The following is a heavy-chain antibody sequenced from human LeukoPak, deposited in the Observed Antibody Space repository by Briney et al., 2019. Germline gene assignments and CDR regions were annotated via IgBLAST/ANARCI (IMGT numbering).Heavy chain of an antibody. V-gene: IGHV3-23*01. CDR1: GFTFSSYG. J-gene: IGHJ4*02. D-gene: IGHD1-26*01. Sequence: PGGSLRLSCAASGFTFSSYGMSWVRQAPGKGLEWVSAISGSGGSTYYADSVKGRFTISRDNSKNTLYLQMNSLRAEDTAVYYCAKQSGSYYYFDYWGQGTLVTVSS. CDR2: ISGSGGST. CDR3: AKQSGSYYYFDY.